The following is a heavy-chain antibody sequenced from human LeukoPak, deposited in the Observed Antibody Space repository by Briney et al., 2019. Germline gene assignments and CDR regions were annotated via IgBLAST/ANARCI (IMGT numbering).Heavy chain of an antibody. D-gene: IGHD5-12*01. J-gene: IGHJ3*02. CDR1: GFTFSSYA. Sequence: GGSLRLSCAASGFTFSSYAMHWVRQAPGKGLEWVAVISYDGSNKYYADSVKGRFTISRDNSKNTLYLQMNSLRAEDTAVYYCARDLNSGYDDDAFDIWGQGTIVTVSS. CDR3: ARDLNSGYDDDAFDI. CDR2: ISYDGSNK. V-gene: IGHV3-30*04.